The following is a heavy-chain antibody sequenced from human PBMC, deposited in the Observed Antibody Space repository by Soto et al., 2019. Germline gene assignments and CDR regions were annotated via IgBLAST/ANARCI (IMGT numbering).Heavy chain of an antibody. CDR1: GFTFSSYA. D-gene: IGHD3-22*01. V-gene: IGHV3-30-3*01. CDR2: ISYDGSNK. Sequence: QVQLVESGGGVVQPGRSLRLSCAASGFTFSSYAMHWVRQAPGKGLEWVAVISYDGSNKYYADSVKGRFTISRDNSKNTLYLQMNSLRAEDTAVYYCARDPSPMIVVVGYYFDYWGQGTLVTVSS. CDR3: ARDPSPMIVVVGYYFDY. J-gene: IGHJ4*02.